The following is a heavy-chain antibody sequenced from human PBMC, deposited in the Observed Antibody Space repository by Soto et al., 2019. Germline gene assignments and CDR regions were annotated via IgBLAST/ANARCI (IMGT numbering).Heavy chain of an antibody. D-gene: IGHD2-15*01. J-gene: IGHJ4*02. CDR2: ISSSSSYI. CDR3: ARDGGVVPYYFDY. CDR1: GFTFSSYS. V-gene: IGHV3-21*01. Sequence: EVQLVESGGGLVKPGGSLRLSCAASGFTFSSYSMNWVRQAPGKGLEWVSSISSSSSYIYYADSVKGRFTISRDNAKNALYLHMNSLRAEYTAVYYCARDGGVVPYYFDYWGQGTLVTVSS.